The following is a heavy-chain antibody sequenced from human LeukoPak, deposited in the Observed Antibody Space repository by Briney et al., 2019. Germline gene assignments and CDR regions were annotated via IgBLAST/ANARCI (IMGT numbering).Heavy chain of an antibody. CDR3: ARAEKAVTGTLDY. CDR1: GDSISNYY. D-gene: IGHD6-19*01. CDR2: MYNRGST. Sequence: SETLSLTCTVSGDSISNYYWSWIRQAPGKELEWIGYMYNRGSTIYNPSLKSRVTISTDTSMNQFSLRLTSVTAADTAVYYCARAEKAVTGTLDYWGQGTLITVSS. J-gene: IGHJ4*02. V-gene: IGHV4-59*01.